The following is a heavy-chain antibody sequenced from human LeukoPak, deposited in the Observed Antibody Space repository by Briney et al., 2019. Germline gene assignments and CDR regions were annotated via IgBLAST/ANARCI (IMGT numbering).Heavy chain of an antibody. CDR3: AMAVIGSGWTLDY. J-gene: IGHJ4*02. CDR1: GFTFISYA. Sequence: PGGSLILSCAASGFTFISYAMSWVRQAPGKGLEWVSSISGSGGRTSYADSVQGRFTISRDNSRNTLYLELNSLRAEDAAVYFCAMAVIGSGWTLDYWGQGTLVTVS. D-gene: IGHD6-19*01. CDR2: ISGSGGRT. V-gene: IGHV3-23*01.